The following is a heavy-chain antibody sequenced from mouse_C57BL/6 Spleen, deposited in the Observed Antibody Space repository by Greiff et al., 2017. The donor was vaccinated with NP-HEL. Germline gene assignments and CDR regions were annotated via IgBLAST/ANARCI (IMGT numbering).Heavy chain of an antibody. Sequence: EVQLVESGGGLVKPGGSLKLSCAASGFTFSDYGMHWVRQAPEKGLEWVAYISSGSSTIYYADTVKGRFTISRDNAKNTLFLQMTSLRSEDTAMYYCARPIRSPFAYWGQGTLVTVSA. V-gene: IGHV5-17*01. CDR2: ISSGSSTI. CDR1: GFTFSDYG. CDR3: ARPIRSPFAY. J-gene: IGHJ3*01.